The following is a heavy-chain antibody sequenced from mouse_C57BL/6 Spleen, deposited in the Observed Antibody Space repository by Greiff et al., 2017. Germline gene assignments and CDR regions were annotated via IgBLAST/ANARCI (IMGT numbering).Heavy chain of an antibody. CDR3: ARRGDFDYYGSSFDY. J-gene: IGHJ2*01. V-gene: IGHV1-4*01. Sequence: QVQLQQSGAELARPGASVKMSCKASGYTFTSYTMHWVKQRPGQGLEWIGYINPSSGYTTYNQKFKDKATLTADKSSSTAYMQLSSLTSEDSAVYYCARRGDFDYYGSSFDYWGQGTTLTVSS. D-gene: IGHD1-1*01. CDR2: INPSSGYT. CDR1: GYTFTSYT.